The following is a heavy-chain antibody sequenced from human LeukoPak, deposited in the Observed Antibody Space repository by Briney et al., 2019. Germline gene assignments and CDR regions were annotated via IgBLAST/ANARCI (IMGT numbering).Heavy chain of an antibody. Sequence: PGGSLRLSRAASGFTFSSSAMSWVRQAPGKRLEWVSAISNNGGYTYYADSVQGRFTISRDNSKSTLCLQMNSLRAEDTAVYYCAKQLGYCSDGSCYFPYWGQGTLVTVSS. CDR1: GFTFSSSA. CDR2: ISNNGGYT. CDR3: AKQLGYCSDGSCYFPY. V-gene: IGHV3-23*01. J-gene: IGHJ4*02. D-gene: IGHD2-15*01.